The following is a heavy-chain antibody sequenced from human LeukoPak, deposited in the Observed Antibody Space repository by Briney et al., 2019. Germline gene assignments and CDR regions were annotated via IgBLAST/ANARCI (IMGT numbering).Heavy chain of an antibody. CDR3: ARDNDSSGYYYSGGLYYFDY. V-gene: IGHV4-59*11. D-gene: IGHD3-22*01. J-gene: IGHJ4*02. Sequence: SETLSLTCTVSGGSINSHYWSWVRQPPGKGLVWIGYISYSGNTNYNPSLKSRVTISMHTSKNQLSLKLNSVTAADTAVYYCARDNDSSGYYYSGGLYYFDYWGQGTLVTVSS. CDR2: ISYSGNT. CDR1: GGSINSHY.